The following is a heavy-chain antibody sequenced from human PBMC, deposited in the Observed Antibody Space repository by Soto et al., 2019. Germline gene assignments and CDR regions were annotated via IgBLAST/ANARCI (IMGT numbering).Heavy chain of an antibody. CDR1: GFTVSSYE. CDR3: ARDPAIFGVVSNYYYYYGMDV. J-gene: IGHJ6*02. D-gene: IGHD3-3*01. CDR2: ISSSGSTI. V-gene: IGHV3-48*03. Sequence: LRLSCAASGFTVSSYEMNWVRQAPGKGLEWVSYISSSGSTIYYADSVQGRFTISRDNAKNSLYLQMNSLRAEDTAVYYCARDPAIFGVVSNYYYYYGMDVWGQGTTVTSP.